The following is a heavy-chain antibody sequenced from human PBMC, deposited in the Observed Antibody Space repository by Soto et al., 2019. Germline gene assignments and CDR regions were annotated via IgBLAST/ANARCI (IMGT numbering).Heavy chain of an antibody. CDR2: IYYSGST. D-gene: IGHD2-2*01. J-gene: IGHJ6*03. CDR1: GGSISSGDYY. V-gene: IGHV4-30-4*02. Sequence: SETLSLTCTVSGGSISSGDYYWSWIRQPPGKGLEWIGYIYYSGSTYYNPSLKSRVTISVDTSKNQFSLKLSSVTAADTAVYYCAREGREYQLLRFNYYYYYMDVWGKGTTVTVSS. CDR3: AREGREYQLLRFNYYYYYMDV.